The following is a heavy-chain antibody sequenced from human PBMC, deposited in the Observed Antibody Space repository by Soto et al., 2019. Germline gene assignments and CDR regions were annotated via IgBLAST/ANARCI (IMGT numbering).Heavy chain of an antibody. V-gene: IGHV1-2*04. J-gene: IGHJ4*02. CDR1: GYTFTGYY. D-gene: IGHD6-19*01. Sequence: ASVKVSCKASGYTFTGYYMHWVRQAPGQGLEWMGWINPNSGGTNYAQKFQGWVTMTRDTSISTAYMELSRPRSDDTAVYYCARSRAVAGTSPLYYFDYWGQGTLVTVSS. CDR2: INPNSGGT. CDR3: ARSRAVAGTSPLYYFDY.